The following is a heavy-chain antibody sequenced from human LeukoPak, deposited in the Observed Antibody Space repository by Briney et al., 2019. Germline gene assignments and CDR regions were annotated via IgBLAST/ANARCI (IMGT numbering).Heavy chain of an antibody. Sequence: PSETLSLTCTVSGGSISSYYWSWIRQPPGKGLEWIGYIYYSGSTNYNPSLKSRVTISVDTSKNQFSLKLSSVTAADTAVYYCARRVIYAANLNWFDPWGQGTLVTVSS. D-gene: IGHD2-2*01. V-gene: IGHV4-59*08. CDR1: GGSISSYY. J-gene: IGHJ5*02. CDR3: ARRVIYAANLNWFDP. CDR2: IYYSGST.